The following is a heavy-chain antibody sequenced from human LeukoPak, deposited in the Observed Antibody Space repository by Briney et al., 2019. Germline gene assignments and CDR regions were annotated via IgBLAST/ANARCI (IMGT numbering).Heavy chain of an antibody. CDR2: MNPNRGNA. CDR1: GYTFTSYD. D-gene: IGHD3-22*01. V-gene: IGHV1-8*01. CDR3: ARSAILLTPWKYYYDSSGYSDY. J-gene: IGHJ4*02. Sequence: ASVKVSCKASGYTFTSYDSNWVRQATGQGLEWIGWMNPNRGNAGYAQKFQGRVTMTRNTSIRTAYMEMRSMSSEDTAVSYCARSAILLTPWKYYYDSSGYSDYWGQGTLVTVSS.